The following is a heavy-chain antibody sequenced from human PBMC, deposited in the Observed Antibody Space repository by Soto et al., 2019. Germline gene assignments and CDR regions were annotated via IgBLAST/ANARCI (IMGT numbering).Heavy chain of an antibody. J-gene: IGHJ4*02. V-gene: IGHV3-53*01. CDR3: ARSGYSFAWGY. D-gene: IGHD5-18*01. CDR1: GFLVNSAY. CDR2: INSDGST. Sequence: EVQLVESGGGLIPPGGCLRLSCAASGFLVNSAYMTWVRQAPGKGLEWPSMINSDGSTLYAESVKGRFTISGDNSKNRLDLQRTRLRAEDTAMYYVARSGYSFAWGYWGQGTLVIVTS.